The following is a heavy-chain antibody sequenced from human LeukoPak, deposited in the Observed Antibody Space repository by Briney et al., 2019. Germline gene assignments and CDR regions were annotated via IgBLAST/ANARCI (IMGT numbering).Heavy chain of an antibody. CDR3: ANIVYSSGWYQNFDY. J-gene: IGHJ4*02. CDR2: FDPEDGET. CDR1: GYTLTESS. V-gene: IGHV1-24*01. D-gene: IGHD6-19*01. Sequence: ASVKVSCKVSGYTLTESSMHWVRQAPGKGLEWMGGFDPEDGETIYAQKFQGRVTMTEYTSTDTAYMELSSLRSEDTAVYYCANIVYSSGWYQNFDYWGQGTLVTVSS.